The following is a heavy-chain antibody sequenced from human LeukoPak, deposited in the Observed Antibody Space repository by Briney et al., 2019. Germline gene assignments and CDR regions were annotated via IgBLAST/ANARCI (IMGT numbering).Heavy chain of an antibody. V-gene: IGHV1-18*01. CDR1: GYTLTELS. Sequence: VASVKVSCKVSGYTLTELSMHWVRQAPGQGLEWMGWISAYNGNTNYAQKLQGRVTMTTDTSTSTAYMELRSLRSDDTAVYYCARWRRIEYSSGWFQRGPAFDIWGQGTMVTVSS. D-gene: IGHD6-19*01. CDR3: ARWRRIEYSSGWFQRGPAFDI. J-gene: IGHJ3*02. CDR2: ISAYNGNT.